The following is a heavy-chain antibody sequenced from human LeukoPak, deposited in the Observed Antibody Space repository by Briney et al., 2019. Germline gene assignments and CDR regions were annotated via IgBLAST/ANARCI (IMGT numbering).Heavy chain of an antibody. Sequence: SETLSLTCAVSGGSISSNNWWGWIRQPPGKGLEWIGEIYHSGSPNYNPSLKSRVTISVDKSRNHFSLNLSSVTAADTAVYYCARFSVPAAIPGEGYYYYGMDVWGQGTTVTVSS. CDR2: IYHSGSP. J-gene: IGHJ6*02. CDR3: ARFSVPAAIPGEGYYYYGMDV. D-gene: IGHD2-2*02. V-gene: IGHV4-4*02. CDR1: GGSISSNNW.